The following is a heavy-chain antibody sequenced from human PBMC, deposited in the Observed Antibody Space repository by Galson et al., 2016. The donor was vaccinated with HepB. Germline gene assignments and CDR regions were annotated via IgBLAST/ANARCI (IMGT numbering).Heavy chain of an antibody. CDR3: ARAYGDYGTGWYFDL. CDR2: ISSSSTYI. D-gene: IGHD4-17*01. J-gene: IGHJ2*01. CDR1: GFTFSGYS. V-gene: IGHV3-21*01. Sequence: SLRLSCAASGFTFSGYSMNWVRQAPGKGLEWVSSISSSSTYIYYADSLKGRFTISRDNAKNSLYLQMSGLRAEDTAVYYCARAYGDYGTGWYFDLWGRGTLVTVSS.